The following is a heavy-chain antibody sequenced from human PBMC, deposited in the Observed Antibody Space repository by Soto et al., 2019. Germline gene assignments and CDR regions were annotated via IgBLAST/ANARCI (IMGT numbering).Heavy chain of an antibody. CDR2: IFYTGST. CDR1: GGSINSASYH. Sequence: QVQLQESGPGLVQPSETLSLTCSVSGGSINSASYHWSWLRQHPGKGLEFIGYIFYTGSTYYNPSLENRVTISVDTSKNHVSLRLNAVTAADTAVYYCARLDYGDSAFDSWGRGTLVTVSS. J-gene: IGHJ4*02. D-gene: IGHD4-17*01. CDR3: ARLDYGDSAFDS. V-gene: IGHV4-31*03.